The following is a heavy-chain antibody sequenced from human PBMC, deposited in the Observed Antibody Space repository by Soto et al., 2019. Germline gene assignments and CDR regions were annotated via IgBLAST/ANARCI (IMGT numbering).Heavy chain of an antibody. J-gene: IGHJ4*02. Sequence: VKVSCKAFGGTFSSYAISWVRQAPGQGLEWMGGIIPLFGTTNYAPKFQGRVAITADERARTAYMDLSSLKSEDTAVYYCATNNRASYHFDYWGQGTLVTVSS. V-gene: IGHV1-69*13. D-gene: IGHD3-16*02. CDR1: GGTFSSYA. CDR3: ATNNRASYHFDY. CDR2: IIPLFGTT.